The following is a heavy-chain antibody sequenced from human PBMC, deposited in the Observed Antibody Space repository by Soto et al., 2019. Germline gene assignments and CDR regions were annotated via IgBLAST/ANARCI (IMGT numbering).Heavy chain of an antibody. Sequence: GGSLRLSCAASGFSLSSYWMTWVRQAPGKGLEWVANVKEDGRDKDYVASVKGRFTISRDNAKNSLYLEMNSLRAEDTAVYYCARESEDLTSNFDYWGQGTLVTVSS. V-gene: IGHV3-7*01. CDR3: ARESEDLTSNFDY. J-gene: IGHJ4*02. CDR2: VKEDGRDK. CDR1: GFSLSSYW.